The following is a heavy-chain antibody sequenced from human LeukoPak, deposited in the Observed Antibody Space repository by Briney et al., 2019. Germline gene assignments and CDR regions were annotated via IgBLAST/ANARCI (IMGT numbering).Heavy chain of an antibody. D-gene: IGHD3-3*01. J-gene: IGHJ4*02. CDR3: TRGAIPFVQWSHYFDY. V-gene: IGHV4-4*07. Sequence: SETLSLTCSVSGGSFDNYFWNWIRQSAGEGLEWIGRIYSDGKTDYNPSFGSRVTMSMDTAKNHFSLELRSLTAADTALYYCTRGAIPFVQWSHYFDYWGQGILVTVSS. CDR1: GGSFDNYF. CDR2: IYSDGKT.